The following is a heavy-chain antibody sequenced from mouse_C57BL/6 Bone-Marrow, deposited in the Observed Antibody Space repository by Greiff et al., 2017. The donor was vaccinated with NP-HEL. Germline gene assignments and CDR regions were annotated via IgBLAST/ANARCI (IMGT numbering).Heavy chain of an antibody. Sequence: QVQLKQSGPELVKPGASVKISCKASGYAFSSSWMNWVKQRPGKGLEWIGRIYPGDGDTNYNGKFKGKATLTADKSSSTAYMQLSSLTSEDSAVYFCARSSGHYGNYGYWGQGTTLTVSS. CDR2: IYPGDGDT. CDR1: GYAFSSSW. V-gene: IGHV1-82*01. D-gene: IGHD2-1*01. CDR3: ARSSGHYGNYGY. J-gene: IGHJ2*01.